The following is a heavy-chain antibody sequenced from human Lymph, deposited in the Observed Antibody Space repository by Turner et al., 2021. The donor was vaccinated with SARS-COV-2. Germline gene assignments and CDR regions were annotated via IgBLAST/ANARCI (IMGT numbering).Heavy chain of an antibody. J-gene: IGHJ6*02. CDR2: IYSGGST. D-gene: IGHD1-1*01. V-gene: IGHV3-53*01. Sequence: EVQLVEPGGGLIQPGGSLRRSCAASGFIVSSNYMNWVRQAPGKGLEWVSLIYSGGSTYYADSVKGRFTISRDNSKNTLYLQMNSLRAEDTAVYYCARDLQLYGMDVWGQGTTVTVSS. CDR3: ARDLQLYGMDV. CDR1: GFIVSSNY.